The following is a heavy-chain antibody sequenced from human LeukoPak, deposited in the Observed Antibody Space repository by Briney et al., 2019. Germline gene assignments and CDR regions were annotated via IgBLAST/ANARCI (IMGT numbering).Heavy chain of an antibody. D-gene: IGHD3-10*01. CDR1: GFTFDDYG. Sequence: QPGGSLRLSCAASGFTFDDYGMSWVRQAPGKGLEWVSAISGSGGNTYYADSVKGRFTISRDNSKNTLYLQMNSLRAEDTAVYYCAKGTMGRGFGYWGQGTLVTVSS. V-gene: IGHV3-23*01. J-gene: IGHJ4*02. CDR3: AKGTMGRGFGY. CDR2: ISGSGGNT.